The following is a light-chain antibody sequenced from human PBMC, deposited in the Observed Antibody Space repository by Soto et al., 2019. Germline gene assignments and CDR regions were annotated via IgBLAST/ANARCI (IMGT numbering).Light chain of an antibody. CDR1: SSDVGAYNY. V-gene: IGLV2-14*01. CDR2: EVS. J-gene: IGLJ3*02. Sequence: QSALTQPASVSGSPGQSITISCTGTSSDVGAYNYVSWYQQHPDKAPKLMIYEVSNRPSGVSNRFSGSKSGNTASLTISGLQAEDEGDYYCSSYTSGSTWVFGGGTKLTVL. CDR3: SSYTSGSTWV.